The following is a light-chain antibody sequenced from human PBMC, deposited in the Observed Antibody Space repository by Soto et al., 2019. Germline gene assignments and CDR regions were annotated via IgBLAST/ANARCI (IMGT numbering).Light chain of an antibody. CDR1: SSDVGSYNR. J-gene: IGLJ2*01. CDR3: CSYARSDVLI. CDR2: EGS. Sequence: QSALTQPASVSGSPGQSITISCTGTSSDVGSYNRVSWYQQHPVKAPKLMIYEGSKRPSGVSNRFSGSKSGNTASLTISGLQAEDEADSYCCSYARSDVLIFGGGTKVTVL. V-gene: IGLV2-23*01.